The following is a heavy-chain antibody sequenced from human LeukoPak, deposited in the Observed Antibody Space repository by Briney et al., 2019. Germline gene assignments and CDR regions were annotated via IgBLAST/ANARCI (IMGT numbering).Heavy chain of an antibody. CDR1: GYTFTGYY. CDR2: INPNSGGT. J-gene: IGHJ3*02. Sequence: ASVKVSCKAPGYTFTGYYMHWVRQAPGQGLEWMGRINPNSGGTNYAQKFQGRVTMTRDTSISTAYMELSRLRSDDTAVYYCASHTGRARAFDIWGQGTMVTVSS. V-gene: IGHV1-2*06. CDR3: ASHTGRARAFDI.